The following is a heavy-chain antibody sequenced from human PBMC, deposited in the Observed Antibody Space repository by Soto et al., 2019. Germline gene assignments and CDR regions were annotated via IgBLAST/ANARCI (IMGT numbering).Heavy chain of an antibody. CDR2: IIPIFGTA. V-gene: IGHV1-69*13. Sequence: SVKVSCKASGGTFSSYAISWVRQAPGQGLEWMGGIIPIFGTANYAQKFQGRVTITADESTSTAYMELSSLRSEDTAVYYCARSRMVYHYYYGMDVWGQGTTVTVSS. CDR1: GGTFSSYA. CDR3: ARSRMVYHYYYGMDV. J-gene: IGHJ6*02. D-gene: IGHD2-8*01.